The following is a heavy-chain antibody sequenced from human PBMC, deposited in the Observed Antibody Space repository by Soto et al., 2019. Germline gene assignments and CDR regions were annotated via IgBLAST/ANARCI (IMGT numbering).Heavy chain of an antibody. CDR1: GLSFSDSA. Sequence: EVQLVESGGGLVQPGGSLKLSCAASGLSFSDSAMHWVRQPSGKGLEWLGRIRSKANSYATAYSASVKVMFIISRDDSKNTAYLQMNSLKTEDTAVYYCPRRIEATRGAGGYFDLWGRGTLVTVSS. D-gene: IGHD2-15*01. CDR2: IRSKANSYAT. V-gene: IGHV3-73*02. CDR3: PRRIEATRGAGGYFDL. J-gene: IGHJ2*01.